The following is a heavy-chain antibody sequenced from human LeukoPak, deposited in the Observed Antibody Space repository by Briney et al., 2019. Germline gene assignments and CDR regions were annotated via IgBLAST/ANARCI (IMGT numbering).Heavy chain of an antibody. CDR1: GGSISSYY. CDR3: ARGPPADTAIV. J-gene: IGHJ4*02. Sequence: SETLSLTCTVSGGSISSYYWSWIRQPPGKGLEWIGYIYYSGSTNYNPSLKSRVTISVDTSKNQFSLKLSSVTAADTAVYYCARGPPADTAIVWGQGTLVTVSS. V-gene: IGHV4-59*01. D-gene: IGHD5-18*01. CDR2: IYYSGST.